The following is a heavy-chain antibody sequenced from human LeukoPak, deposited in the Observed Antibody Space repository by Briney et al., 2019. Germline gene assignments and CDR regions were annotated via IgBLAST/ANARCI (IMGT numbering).Heavy chain of an antibody. CDR1: GDSVSCNSAA. CDR2: TYYRSKWYN. V-gene: IGHV6-1*01. D-gene: IGHD2-15*01. Sequence: SQTLSLRLAISGDSVSCNSAAWNWIRQSPSRGLEWLGRTYYRSKWYNDYAVSVKSRITINPDTSKNHFSLQLNSVTPEDPAVYYCARARPLGAVVVAATPNYYYYYGMDVWGQLITVTVSS. J-gene: IGHJ6*01. CDR3: ARARPLGAVVVAATPNYYYYYGMDV.